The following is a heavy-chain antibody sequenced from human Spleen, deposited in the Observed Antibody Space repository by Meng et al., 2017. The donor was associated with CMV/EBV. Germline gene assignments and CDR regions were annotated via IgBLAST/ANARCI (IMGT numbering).Heavy chain of an antibody. V-gene: IGHV3-30*02. CDR1: GFTFSSYG. CDR3: ARDLGRYYDSSGPDY. D-gene: IGHD3-22*01. Sequence: GESLKISCAASGFTFSSYGMHWVRQAPGKGLEWVAFIRYDGSNKYYADSVKGRFTISRDNSKNTLYLQMNSLRAEDTAVYYCARDLGRYYDSSGPDYWGQGTLVTVSS. J-gene: IGHJ4*02. CDR2: IRYDGSNK.